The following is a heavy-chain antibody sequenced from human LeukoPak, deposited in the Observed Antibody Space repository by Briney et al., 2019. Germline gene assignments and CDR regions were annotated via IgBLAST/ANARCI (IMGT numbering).Heavy chain of an antibody. V-gene: IGHV4-34*01. Sequence: SETLSLTCDVYGESLSSYYWNWIRQPPRKGLEWIGEINHSGSTNYNSSLKSRVTISIDTSKNQFSLTLNSVTAADTAVYYCARAVAAHSYGAFDIWGQGTMVTVSS. J-gene: IGHJ3*02. CDR2: INHSGST. CDR3: ARAVAAHSYGAFDI. D-gene: IGHD2-15*01. CDR1: GESLSSYY.